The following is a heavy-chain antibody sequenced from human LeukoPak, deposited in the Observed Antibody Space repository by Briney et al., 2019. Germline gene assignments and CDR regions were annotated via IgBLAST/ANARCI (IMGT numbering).Heavy chain of an antibody. CDR1: GFTFTTSA. D-gene: IGHD3-22*01. CDR2: IVVGSGNT. CDR3: AAAYQYFYDRGGYFDY. Sequence: SVKVSCKASGFTFTTSAMQWVRQARGQRLEWIGWIVVGSGNTNYAQKFQERVTITRDMSTSTAYMELSSLRSEDTAVYYCAAAYQYFYDRGGYFDYWGQGTLVTVSS. J-gene: IGHJ4*02. V-gene: IGHV1-58*02.